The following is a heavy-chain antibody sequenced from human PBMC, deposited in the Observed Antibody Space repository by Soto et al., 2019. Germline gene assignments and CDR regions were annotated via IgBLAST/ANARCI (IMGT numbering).Heavy chain of an antibody. J-gene: IGHJ6*02. CDR1: GYTFNNYA. CDR2: INAGNGNT. V-gene: IGHV1-3*01. CDR3: ARDDLVMGDSGRVHYYCIDL. D-gene: IGHD6-19*01. Sequence: VPLVRCGAEVKKPGASVKVCCRASGYTFNNYASHWVRQAPGQVLEWEGWINAGNGNTKYSKKLQDRVTITRDTSATTAYMELSSLRYKDTGVYYCARDDLVMGDSGRVHYYCIDLWGQGTTVTISS.